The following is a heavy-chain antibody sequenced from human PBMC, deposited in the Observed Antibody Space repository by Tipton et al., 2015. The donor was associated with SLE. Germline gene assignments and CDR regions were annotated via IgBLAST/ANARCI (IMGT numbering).Heavy chain of an antibody. D-gene: IGHD6-13*01. J-gene: IGHJ6*02. Sequence: QSGAEVKKPGSSVKVSCKASGGTFSSYAISWVRQAPGQGLEWMGGIIPIFGTANYAQKFQGRVTITADESTSTAYMELSSLRSEDTAVYYCARDAGIAAAETGNYYGMDVWGQGTTVTVSS. CDR3: ARDAGIAAAETGNYYGMDV. V-gene: IGHV1-69*01. CDR2: IIPIFGTA. CDR1: GGTFSSYA.